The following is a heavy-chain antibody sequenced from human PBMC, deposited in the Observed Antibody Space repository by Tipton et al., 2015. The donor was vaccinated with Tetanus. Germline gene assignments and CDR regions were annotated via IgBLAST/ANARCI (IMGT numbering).Heavy chain of an antibody. V-gene: IGHV3-7*01. J-gene: IGHJ4*02. Sequence: SLRLSCAASGFPFMTYWMTWVRQAPGKGLEWVANIKRDGSEQHYVDSVKGRFTISRDNAGNSLYLQMNSLRVEDTAIYYCVRDAGYRRNYFDFWGQGTLVTVSS. CDR1: GFPFMTYW. CDR3: VRDAGYRRNYFDF. D-gene: IGHD2-2*02. CDR2: IKRDGSEQ.